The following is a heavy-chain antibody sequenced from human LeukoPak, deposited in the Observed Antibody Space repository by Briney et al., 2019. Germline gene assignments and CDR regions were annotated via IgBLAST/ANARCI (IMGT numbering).Heavy chain of an antibody. D-gene: IGHD3-10*02. J-gene: IGHJ5*02. CDR3: ARGATRFGELTDWLDP. CDR2: IIAYNGNT. V-gene: IGHV1-18*01. Sequence: ASVKVSCKASGYTFSIYCVSWVRQAPGRGFEWLGWIIAYNGNTNYAQKFQGRVTMTRDTSTSTAYMEVTSLRSDDTAVYYCARGATRFGELTDWLDPWGQGTLVTVSS. CDR1: GYTFSIYC.